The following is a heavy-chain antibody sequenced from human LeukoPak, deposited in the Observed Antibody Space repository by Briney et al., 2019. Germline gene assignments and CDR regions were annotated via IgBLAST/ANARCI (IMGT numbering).Heavy chain of an antibody. CDR3: ARDSEREGDCSSTSCDPYYYYYMDV. Sequence: ASVKVSCKASGYTFTGYYMHWVRQAPGQGLEWMGWINPNSGGTNYAQKFQGRVTMTRDTSISTAYMELSRLRSDDTAVYYCARDSEREGDCSSTSCDPYYYYYMDVWGKGTTVTVSS. J-gene: IGHJ6*03. CDR1: GYTFTGYY. V-gene: IGHV1-2*02. D-gene: IGHD2-2*01. CDR2: INPNSGGT.